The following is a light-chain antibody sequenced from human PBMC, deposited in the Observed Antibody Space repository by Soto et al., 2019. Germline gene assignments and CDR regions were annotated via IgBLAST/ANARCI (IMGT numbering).Light chain of an antibody. CDR2: EVK. CDR3: TSFTTSTPLYV. CDR1: SGDVGASDY. Sequence: QSALTQPASVSGSPGQSITVSCTGTSGDVGASDYVSWYQHHPGKAPKTNIYEVKNRPSGVSSRFSGSKSANTASLTISGLQAEDESDYYCTSFTTSTPLYVFGTGTKVTVL. V-gene: IGLV2-14*01. J-gene: IGLJ1*01.